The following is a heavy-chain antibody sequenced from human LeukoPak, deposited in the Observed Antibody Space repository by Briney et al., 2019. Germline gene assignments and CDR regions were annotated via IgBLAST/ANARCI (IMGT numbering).Heavy chain of an antibody. D-gene: IGHD2-2*01. V-gene: IGHV4-34*01. CDR3: ARDRYCSSTSCYDYYYYMDV. CDR2: INHSGST. J-gene: IGHJ6*03. Sequence: PSETLTLTCAVYGRSFSGYYWNWIRQPPGKGLEWIGDINHSGSTNDNPSLTSRVTISVDTSKNQFSLNLGSVTAADTAVYYCARDRYCSSTSCYDYYYYMDVWGKGTTVTVSS. CDR1: GRSFSGYY.